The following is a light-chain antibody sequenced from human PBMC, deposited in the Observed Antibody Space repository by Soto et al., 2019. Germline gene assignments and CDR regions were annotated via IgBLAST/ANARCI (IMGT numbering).Light chain of an antibody. J-gene: IGLJ2*01. CDR1: SSDVGGYNY. CDR2: EVS. Sequence: QSALTQPPSASGSPGQSVTISCTGTSSDVGGYNYVSWYQQHPGKAPKLMIYEVSKRPSGVPDRFSGSKSGNTASLTVSGLQYADEADYYCSSYAGSHDLLFGGGTKLTVL. CDR3: SSYAGSHDLL. V-gene: IGLV2-8*01.